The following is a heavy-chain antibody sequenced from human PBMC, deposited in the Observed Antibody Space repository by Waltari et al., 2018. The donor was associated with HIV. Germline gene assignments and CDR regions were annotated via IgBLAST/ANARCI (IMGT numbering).Heavy chain of an antibody. J-gene: IGHJ5*01. CDR3: ASARETMGVDFDS. V-gene: IGHV1-69*08. D-gene: IGHD3-3*01. CDR2: AIPMFGTA. Sequence: QVHLVQSGAEVKKPGSSVKVSCKASGGAFVSHSFNWVRQAPGQGLEWMGRAIPMFGTANYARKFQGRVTITADKSTTTAYMGLNGLRIDDTAVYYCASARETMGVDFDSWGQGTLVTVS. CDR1: GGAFVSHS.